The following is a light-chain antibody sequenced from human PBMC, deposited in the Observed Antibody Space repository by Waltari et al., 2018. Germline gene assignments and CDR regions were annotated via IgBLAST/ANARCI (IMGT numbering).Light chain of an antibody. CDR1: QSVGRS. J-gene: IGKJ2*01. Sequence: ELVLTQSPATLSLSPGEGATLSCRVSQSVGRSLAWIQQKPGQAPRLVIYDASFRATGIPARFSGSGSGTDFTLTISSLEAEDFAIYYCQQRSVWPPTFGRGTKLEIK. V-gene: IGKV3-11*01. CDR3: QQRSVWPPT. CDR2: DAS.